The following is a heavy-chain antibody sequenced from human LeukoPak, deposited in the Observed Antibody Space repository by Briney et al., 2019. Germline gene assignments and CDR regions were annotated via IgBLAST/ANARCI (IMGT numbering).Heavy chain of an antibody. CDR1: GFTSGFTFSTSW. D-gene: IGHD1-26*01. J-gene: IGHJ4*02. CDR3: AREGTDLGAIYFDY. Sequence: PGGSLRLSCAASGFTSGFTFSTSWMHWVRQAPGKGLMWVSRINIDGSTTTYADSVKGRFTISRDNAKNTLYLQMNSLRAEDTAVYYCAREGTDLGAIYFDYWGQGTPVTVSS. CDR2: INIDGSTT. V-gene: IGHV3-74*01.